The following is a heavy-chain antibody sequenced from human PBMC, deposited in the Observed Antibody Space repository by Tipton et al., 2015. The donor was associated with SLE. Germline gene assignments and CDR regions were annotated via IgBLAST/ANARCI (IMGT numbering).Heavy chain of an antibody. V-gene: IGHV4-61*02. D-gene: IGHD5-12*01. CDR3: ARASGGYSAFDI. CDR2: IYTSGST. CDR1: GGSISSGSYY. Sequence: TLSLTCTVSGGSISSGSYYWSWIRQPAGKGLEWIGRIYTSGSTNYNPSLKSRVTISVDTSKNQFSLKLSSVTAADTAVYYCARASGGYSAFDIWGQGTMVTVSS. J-gene: IGHJ3*02.